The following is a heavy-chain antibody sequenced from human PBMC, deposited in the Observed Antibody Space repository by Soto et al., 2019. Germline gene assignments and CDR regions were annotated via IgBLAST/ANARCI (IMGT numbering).Heavy chain of an antibody. V-gene: IGHV3-74*01. CDR3: ASVHVVSRTWFDP. J-gene: IGHJ5*02. D-gene: IGHD2-21*01. CDR2: INSDGSST. CDR1: GFTFSSYW. Sequence: EVQLVESGGGLVQPGGSLRLSCAASGFTFSSYWMHWVRQAPGKGLVWVSRINSDGSSTSYADSVKGRFTISRDNAKNPLYLQVNSLNADDTAVYYCASVHVVSRTWFDPWGQGTLVTLSS.